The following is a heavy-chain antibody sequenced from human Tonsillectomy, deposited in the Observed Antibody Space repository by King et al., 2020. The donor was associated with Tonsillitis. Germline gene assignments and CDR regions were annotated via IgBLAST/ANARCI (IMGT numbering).Heavy chain of an antibody. J-gene: IGHJ4*02. D-gene: IGHD4-11*01. CDR1: GFTFSSYA. CDR3: PKQLRESSNYYQFYY. Sequence: VQLVESGGGLVQPGGSLRLSCAASGFTFSSYAMSWVRQAPGKGLEWVSVISGGGGSTYYADSVKGRFTISRDNSKNTLYLQMNSLRAEDTAVYHCPKQLRESSNYYQFYYWGQGTLVTVSS. CDR2: ISGGGGST. V-gene: IGHV3-23*04.